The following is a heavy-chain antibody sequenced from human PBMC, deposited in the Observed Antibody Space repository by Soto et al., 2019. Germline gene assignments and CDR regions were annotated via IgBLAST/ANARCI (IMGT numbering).Heavy chain of an antibody. J-gene: IGHJ6*03. CDR1: GFTFSNAW. V-gene: IGHV3-15*07. CDR2: IKSKTDGGTT. Sequence: VGSLRLSCAASGFTFSNAWMNWVRQAPGKGLEWVGRIKSKTDGGTTDYAAPVKGRFTISRDNSKTTLYLQMNSLKTEDTAVYYCTTDRDLVLRSLEWLKEDYYYYYMDVWGKGTTVTVSS. CDR3: TTDRDLVLRSLEWLKEDYYYYYMDV. D-gene: IGHD3-3*01.